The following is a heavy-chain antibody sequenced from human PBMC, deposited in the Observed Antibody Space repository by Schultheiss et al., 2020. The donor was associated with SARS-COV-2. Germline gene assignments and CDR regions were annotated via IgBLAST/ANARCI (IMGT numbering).Heavy chain of an antibody. Sequence: SETLSLTCTVSGGSISSSYWSWIRQPPGKGLEWIGRIYTSGSTNYNPSLKSRVTISVDTSKNQFSLKVNSVTAADTAVYYCARAARAAFDYWGQGTLVTVSS. CDR3: ARAARAAFDY. D-gene: IGHD2-15*01. V-gene: IGHV4-4*07. J-gene: IGHJ4*02. CDR2: IYTSGST. CDR1: GGSISSSY.